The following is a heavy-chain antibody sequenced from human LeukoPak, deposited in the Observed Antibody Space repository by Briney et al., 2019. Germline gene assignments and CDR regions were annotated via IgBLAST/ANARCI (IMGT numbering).Heavy chain of an antibody. CDR2: INSDGSRT. Sequence: GGSLRLSCAASGFTFSSYWMHWVRHAPGKGVVWVSRINSDGSRTNYADSVKGRFTISRDNANNTLYLQMNSLRAEDTAVYYCARPYGSGSSYYFDYWGQGTLVTVSS. D-gene: IGHD3-10*01. CDR3: ARPYGSGSSYYFDY. CDR1: GFTFSSYW. V-gene: IGHV3-74*01. J-gene: IGHJ4*02.